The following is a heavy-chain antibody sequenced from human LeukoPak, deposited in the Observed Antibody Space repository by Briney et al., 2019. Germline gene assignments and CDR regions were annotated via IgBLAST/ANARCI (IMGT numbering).Heavy chain of an antibody. CDR3: ARGHSRRWFDP. Sequence: GGSLRLSCAASGFTFSSYSMTWVRQAPGKELEWVSSISSSSSYIYYADSVKGRFTISRDNAKNSLYLQMNSLRAEDTAVYYCARGHSRRWFDPWGQGTLVTVSS. V-gene: IGHV3-21*01. CDR1: GFTFSSYS. J-gene: IGHJ5*02. CDR2: ISSSSSYI. D-gene: IGHD6-13*01.